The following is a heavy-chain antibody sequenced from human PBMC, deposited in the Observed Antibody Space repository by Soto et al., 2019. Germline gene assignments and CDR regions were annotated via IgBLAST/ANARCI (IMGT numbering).Heavy chain of an antibody. Sequence: EVQLVESGGGLVQPGGSLRLSCAASGFTCSSYWMYWVRQAPGKGLEWVSHRNNAGRYTIYAESVKGRFTFSRDNAKNTLYLGMNSLRAEDTAVYYCVRGGYMHAFDIWGQGTLVTVSS. CDR1: GFTCSSYW. CDR3: VRGGYMHAFDI. J-gene: IGHJ3*02. CDR2: RNNAGRYT. D-gene: IGHD6-13*01. V-gene: IGHV3-74*01.